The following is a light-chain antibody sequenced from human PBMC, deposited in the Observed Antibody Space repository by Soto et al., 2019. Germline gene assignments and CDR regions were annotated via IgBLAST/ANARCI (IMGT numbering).Light chain of an antibody. V-gene: IGKV3-20*01. J-gene: IGKJ5*01. CDR3: QQYGSSLIT. CDR2: SAS. Sequence: EIVLTQSPGTLSLSPGERATFSCRASQSVSSSYLAWYQQKPGQAPRLLIYSASSRATGIPDRFSGSGSGTDFTLTISSLEPEDFAVYYCQQYGSSLITFGQGTRLEIK. CDR1: QSVSSSY.